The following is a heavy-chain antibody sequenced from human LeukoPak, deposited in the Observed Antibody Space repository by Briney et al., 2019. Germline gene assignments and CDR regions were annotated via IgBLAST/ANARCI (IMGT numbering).Heavy chain of an antibody. V-gene: IGHV3-23*01. J-gene: IGHJ4*02. D-gene: IGHD5-18*01. Sequence: GGCLRLCCVASGFSFSSYVMNWVRQAPGTVLEWVSAISGNGGSRYYADALKGRFTIPIDKSNHTLSLQMNSLRAEDTAVYYCAKGIELWLPYFDHWGQGTLVTASS. CDR3: AKGIELWLPYFDH. CDR1: GFSFSSYV. CDR2: ISGNGGSR.